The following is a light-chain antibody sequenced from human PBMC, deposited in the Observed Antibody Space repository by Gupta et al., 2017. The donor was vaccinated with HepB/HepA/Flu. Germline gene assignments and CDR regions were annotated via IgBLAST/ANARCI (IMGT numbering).Light chain of an antibody. CDR3: QQDYNLPCI. CDR1: QDISNY. CDR2: DAS. J-gene: IGKJ2*02. Sequence: DIQMTQSPSSLSASVGDRVTITCQASQDISNYLNWYQQKPGKAPKLLIYDASNLETGVPSRFSGSGYGTDFTFTISSLQPEDFATYYCQQDYNLPCIFGPGTKLDIK. V-gene: IGKV1-33*01.